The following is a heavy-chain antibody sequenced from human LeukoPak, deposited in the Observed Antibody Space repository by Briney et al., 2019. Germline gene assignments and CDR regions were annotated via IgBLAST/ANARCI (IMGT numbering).Heavy chain of an antibody. Sequence: SETLSLTCTVSGYSISSGYYWGWIRQPPGKGLEWIGSIYHSGSTYYNPSLKSRVTISVDTSKNQFSLKLSSVTAADTAVYYCAIVGELLSSFVYWGQGTLVTVSS. CDR2: IYHSGST. V-gene: IGHV4-38-2*02. CDR1: GYSISSGYY. D-gene: IGHD3-10*01. J-gene: IGHJ4*02. CDR3: AIVGELLSSFVY.